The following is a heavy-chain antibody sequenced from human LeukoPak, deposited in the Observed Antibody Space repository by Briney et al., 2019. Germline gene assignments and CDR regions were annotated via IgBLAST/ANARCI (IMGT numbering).Heavy chain of an antibody. CDR1: GFTVSSNY. J-gene: IGHJ4*02. Sequence: PGGSLRLSCAASGFTVSSNYMSWVRQAPGKGLEWVSVIYSGGSTYYADSVKGRFTISRDNSRNTLYLQMNSLRAEDTAVYYCARGRGYDLLDYWGQGTLVTVSS. CDR3: ARGRGYDLLDY. V-gene: IGHV3-53*01. D-gene: IGHD5-12*01. CDR2: IYSGGST.